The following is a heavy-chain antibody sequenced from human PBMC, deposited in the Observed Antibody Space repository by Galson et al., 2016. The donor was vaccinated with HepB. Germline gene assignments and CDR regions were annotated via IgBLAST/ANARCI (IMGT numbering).Heavy chain of an antibody. CDR1: GFNSDDYA. D-gene: IGHD1-26*01. J-gene: IGHJ4*02. V-gene: IGHV3-9*02. CDR3: ARQWEHSD. Sequence: SLRLSCAASGFNSDDYAMHWVRQAPGKGLEWVSGISWNSGSIGYADSVKGRFTISRDNAKNALYLQMNSLRAEDTAVYYCARQWEHSDWGQGTLVTVSS. CDR2: ISWNSGSI.